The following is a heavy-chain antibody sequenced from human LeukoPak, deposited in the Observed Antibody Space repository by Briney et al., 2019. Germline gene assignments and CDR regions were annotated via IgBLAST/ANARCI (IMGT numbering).Heavy chain of an antibody. V-gene: IGHV3-23*01. CDR3: AKDVSPVVVVAAFVY. CDR2: ISGSGGST. D-gene: IGHD2-15*01. CDR1: GFTFSSYA. Sequence: GGSLRLSCAASGFTFSSYAMSWVRQAPGKGLEWVSAISGSGGSTYYADSVKGRFTISRDNSKNTLYLQMNSLRAEDTAVYYCAKDVSPVVVVAAFVYWGQGTLVTVSS. J-gene: IGHJ4*02.